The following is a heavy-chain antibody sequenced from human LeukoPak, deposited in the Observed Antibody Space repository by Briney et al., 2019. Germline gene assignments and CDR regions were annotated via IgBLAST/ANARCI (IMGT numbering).Heavy chain of an antibody. CDR2: INWNGGST. CDR3: ARGGAFCGGDCYRDY. Sequence: GGSLRLSCAASGFTFDDYGMSWVRQAPGKGLEWVSGINWNGGSTGYADSVKGRFTISRDNSKNTLYLQMNSLRAEDTAVYYCARGGAFCGGDCYRDYWGQGTLVTVSS. V-gene: IGHV3-20*04. CDR1: GFTFDDYG. J-gene: IGHJ4*02. D-gene: IGHD2-21*02.